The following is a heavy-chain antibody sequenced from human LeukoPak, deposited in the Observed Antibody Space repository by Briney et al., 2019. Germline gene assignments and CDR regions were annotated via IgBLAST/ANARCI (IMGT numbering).Heavy chain of an antibody. CDR3: ARDLAAAGTNHDAFDI. D-gene: IGHD6-13*01. CDR2: INPSGGST. CDR1: GYTFTSYY. J-gene: IGHJ3*02. V-gene: IGHV1-46*01. Sequence: ASVKVSCKASGYTFTSYYMHWVRQAPGQGLEWMGIINPSGGSTSYAQKFQDRVTMTRDTSTSTVYMELSSLRSEDTAVYYCARDLAAAGTNHDAFDIWGQGTMVTVSS.